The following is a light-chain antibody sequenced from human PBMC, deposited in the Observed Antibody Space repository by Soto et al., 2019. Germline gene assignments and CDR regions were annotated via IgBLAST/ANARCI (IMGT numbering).Light chain of an antibody. CDR3: QQTHAVPLT. J-gene: IGKJ5*01. Sequence: DVQMTQSPSSLSASVGDRVTITCRASQPISSYLNWYQQKAGEAPKVLIFGASSLQSGVTSKFSGSGYGTNFTLIINNLHPDDFATYYCQQTHAVPLTFGQGTRL. V-gene: IGKV1-39*01. CDR1: QPISSY. CDR2: GAS.